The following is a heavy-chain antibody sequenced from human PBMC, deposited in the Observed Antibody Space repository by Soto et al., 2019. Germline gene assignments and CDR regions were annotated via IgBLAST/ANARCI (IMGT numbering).Heavy chain of an antibody. CDR3: VGRRQY. Sequence: EIKLVESGGGLVQPGGSLRLSCAASGFTFSDYHMEWVRQAPGKGLEWIGRARNDPRARTTQHAAPVRGRFITSRDDSANSLHLQRNSLKTEDAAVYYCVGRRQYWGQGTLVTVSS. J-gene: IGHJ4*02. V-gene: IGHV3-72*01. CDR1: GFTFSDYH. CDR2: ARNDPRARTT.